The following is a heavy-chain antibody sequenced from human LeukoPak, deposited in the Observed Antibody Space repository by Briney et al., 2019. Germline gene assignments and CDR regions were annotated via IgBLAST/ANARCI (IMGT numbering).Heavy chain of an antibody. CDR2: VYSSGST. J-gene: IGHJ5*02. V-gene: IGHV4-4*08. CDR1: GASMSNYH. Sequence: SETLSLTCAVSGASMSNYHWSWIRQPPGRGLEYIGYVYSSGSTFYNPSLKSRVTISADTSRKQFSLKLTSVTATDTAVYYCARGTGGYRFDPWGQGILVTVSS. CDR3: ARGTGGYRFDP. D-gene: IGHD1-1*01.